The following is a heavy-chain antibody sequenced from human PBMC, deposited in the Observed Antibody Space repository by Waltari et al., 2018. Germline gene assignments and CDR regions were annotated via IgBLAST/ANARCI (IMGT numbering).Heavy chain of an antibody. D-gene: IGHD3-16*01. CDR1: GGSFSGYY. Sequence: QVQLQQWGAGLLKPSETLSLTCAVYGGSFSGYYWSWIRQPPGKGLEWIGEINHSGSTNYNPSLKSRVTISVDTSKNQFSLKLSSVTAADTAVYYCARGLGGDGYNYLDYWGQGTLVTVSS. V-gene: IGHV4-34*01. CDR2: INHSGST. CDR3: ARGLGGDGYNYLDY. J-gene: IGHJ4*02.